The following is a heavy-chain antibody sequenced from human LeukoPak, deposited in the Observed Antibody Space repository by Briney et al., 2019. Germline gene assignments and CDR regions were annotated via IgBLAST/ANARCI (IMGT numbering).Heavy chain of an antibody. D-gene: IGHD3-22*01. CDR3: ASSWYYYDSSGYYYYGMDV. Sequence: PSETLSLTCAVYGGSFSGYYWSWIRQPPGKGLEWIGYIYYSGSTNYNPSLKSRVTISVDTSKNQFSLKLSSVTAADTAVYYCASSWYYYDSSGYYYYGMDVWGQGTTVTVSS. CDR1: GGSFSGYY. J-gene: IGHJ6*02. CDR2: IYYSGST. V-gene: IGHV4-59*01.